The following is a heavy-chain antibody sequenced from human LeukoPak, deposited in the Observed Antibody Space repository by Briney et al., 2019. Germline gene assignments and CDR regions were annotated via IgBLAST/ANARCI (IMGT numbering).Heavy chain of an antibody. CDR2: IYNSGSS. Sequence: KPSETLSLTCTVSGGSISNYYWSWIRQPPEKGLEWIGYIYNSGSSNYNPSLKSRVTISVDTSKSQFSLKLSSVTAADKAVYYCARRTGYYDGFDYWGQGTLVTVSS. CDR1: GGSISNYY. J-gene: IGHJ4*02. V-gene: IGHV4-59*01. D-gene: IGHD3/OR15-3a*01. CDR3: ARRTGYYDGFDY.